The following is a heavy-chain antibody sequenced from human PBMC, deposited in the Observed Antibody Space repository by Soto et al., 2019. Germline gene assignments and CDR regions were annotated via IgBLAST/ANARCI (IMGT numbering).Heavy chain of an antibody. D-gene: IGHD2-15*01. J-gene: IGHJ4*02. CDR2: ISYDGSDK. Sequence: LILSCAASGFIFSSYGSHWVRDAPGEWLDWVAVISYDGSDKYYADSVKGRFTISRDNSKNTLFLQMNSLRSEDTAVYYCAKDGTHCSGGSCSHIDYWGQGTLVTVSS. V-gene: IGHV3-30*18. CDR3: AKDGTHCSGGSCSHIDY. CDR1: GFIFSSYG.